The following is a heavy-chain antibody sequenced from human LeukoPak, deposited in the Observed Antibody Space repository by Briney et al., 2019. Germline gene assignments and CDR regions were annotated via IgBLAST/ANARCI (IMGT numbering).Heavy chain of an antibody. CDR2: ISGSGGST. CDR1: GFTFSTYG. Sequence: GGSLRLSCAASGFTFSTYGMSWVRQAPGKGLEWVSAISGSGGSTYYADSVKGRFTISRDNSKNTLYLQMNSLRAEDTAVYYCAKTTRDTPFDYWGQGTLVTVSS. D-gene: IGHD5-18*01. CDR3: AKTTRDTPFDY. V-gene: IGHV3-23*01. J-gene: IGHJ4*02.